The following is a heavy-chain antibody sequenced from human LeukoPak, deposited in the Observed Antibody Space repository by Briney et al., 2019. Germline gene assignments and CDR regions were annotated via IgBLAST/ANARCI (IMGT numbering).Heavy chain of an antibody. V-gene: IGHV4-34*01. J-gene: IGHJ5*02. CDR2: INHSGST. CDR1: GGSFSGYY. D-gene: IGHD2-15*01. Sequence: SETLSLTCAVYGGSFSGYYWSWIRQPPGKGLEWIGEINHSGSTNYNPSLKSRVTISVDTSKNQFSLKLSSVTAADTAVYYCAREARVRYCSGGSCYSRWFDPWGQGTLVTASS. CDR3: AREARVRYCSGGSCYSRWFDP.